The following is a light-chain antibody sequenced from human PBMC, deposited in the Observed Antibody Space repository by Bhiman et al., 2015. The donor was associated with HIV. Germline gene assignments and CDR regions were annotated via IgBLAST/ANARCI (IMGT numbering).Light chain of an antibody. CDR3: QAWDSTTVI. CDR1: SSDIGDSDS. J-gene: IGLJ2*01. CDR2: EVI. Sequence: QSALTQPPSASGSPGQSVTISCTGTSSDIGDSDSVSWYQQRPGKAPKLMIYEVIKRPSGIPERFSGSNSGNTATLTISGSQAMDEADYFCQAWDSTTVIFGGGTKLTVL. V-gene: IGLV2-8*01.